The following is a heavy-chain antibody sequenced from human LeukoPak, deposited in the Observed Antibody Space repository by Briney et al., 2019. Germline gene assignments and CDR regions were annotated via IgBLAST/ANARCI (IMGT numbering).Heavy chain of an antibody. CDR2: ISDRGPA. J-gene: IGHJ4*02. CDR3: AKYGSGSYYTPFDY. V-gene: IGHV4-30-2*01. D-gene: IGHD3-10*01. Sequence: SQTLSLTCTVSRGAITSGGYSWNWIRQPPGKGLEWIGYISDRGPAYYNPSLKSRFTISVDRPKNQFFLTVTSVTAADTAVYYCAKYGSGSYYTPFDYWGQGTLVTVSS. CDR1: RGAITSGGYS.